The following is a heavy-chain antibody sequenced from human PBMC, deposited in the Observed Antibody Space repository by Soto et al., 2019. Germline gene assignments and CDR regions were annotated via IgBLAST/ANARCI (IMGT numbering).Heavy chain of an antibody. CDR1: GFTFSSYG. J-gene: IGHJ4*02. Sequence: GGSLRLSCAASGFTFSSYGMHWVRQAPGKGLEWVAVISYDGSNKYYADSVKGRFTISRDNSKNTLYLQMNSLRAEDTAVYYCAKVLVSGYCSGGSCYLFDYWGQGTLVTVS. CDR3: AKVLVSGYCSGGSCYLFDY. V-gene: IGHV3-30*18. D-gene: IGHD2-15*01. CDR2: ISYDGSNK.